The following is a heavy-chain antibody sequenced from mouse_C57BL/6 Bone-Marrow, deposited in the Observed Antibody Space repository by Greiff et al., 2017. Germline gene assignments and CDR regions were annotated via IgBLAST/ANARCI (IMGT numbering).Heavy chain of an antibody. D-gene: IGHD1-1*01. Sequence: EVQLQQSGAELVKPGASVKLSCTASGFNIKDYYMHWVKQRTEQGLEWIGRIDPEDGDTKYAPKFQGKATITADTSSNTAYLQLSSLTSEDTAVYYCARRGYYCGSSWDFDVWGTGTTVTVSS. CDR3: ARRGYYCGSSWDFDV. V-gene: IGHV14-2*01. J-gene: IGHJ1*03. CDR1: GFNIKDYY. CDR2: IDPEDGDT.